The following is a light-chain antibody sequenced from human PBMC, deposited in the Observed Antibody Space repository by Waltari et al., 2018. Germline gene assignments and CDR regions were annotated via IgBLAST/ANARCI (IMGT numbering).Light chain of an antibody. CDR2: DVT. CDR1: NSDNGCYNY. Sequence: QSALTQHDFASGSPGQTFTTYCSGTNSDNGCYNYVPWYQQYPGKAPKLMIFDVTRWPSGVSHRFSGSKSGNTASLTISGLQAEDEADYFCAAYTSTNTVIFGGGTKVTVL. CDR3: AAYTSTNTVI. V-gene: IGLV2-14*01. J-gene: IGLJ2*01.